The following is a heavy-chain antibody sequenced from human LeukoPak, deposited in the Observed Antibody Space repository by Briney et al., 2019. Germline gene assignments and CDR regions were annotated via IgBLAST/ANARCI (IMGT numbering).Heavy chain of an antibody. D-gene: IGHD5-18*01. CDR3: ARARHGYIYGYRPNELGHFFDY. Sequence: PSETLSLTCTVSGGSISRSGYYWGWIRQTPGKGLEWIGSIYYSGSTYYKSSLKSRVTISLDTSKNQFSLKLSSVTAADTAVYYCARARHGYIYGYRPNELGHFFDYWGQGTLVTVSS. CDR2: IYYSGST. V-gene: IGHV4-39*07. CDR1: GGSISRSGYY. J-gene: IGHJ4*02.